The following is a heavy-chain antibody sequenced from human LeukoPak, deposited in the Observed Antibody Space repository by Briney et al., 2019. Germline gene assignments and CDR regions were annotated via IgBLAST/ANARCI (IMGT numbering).Heavy chain of an antibody. Sequence: KPSETLSLTCAVSGGSFSGYHCSWIRQTPGKGLEWIGAVSQSGGASYNPSLKSRVTISVATSKNHFSLKLTSATAANTAMYYCAGSYGGNAVGPFDIWGQGTMVTVSS. J-gene: IGHJ3*02. CDR2: VSQSGGA. CDR3: AGSYGGNAVGPFDI. D-gene: IGHD4-23*01. V-gene: IGHV4-34*01. CDR1: GGSFSGYH.